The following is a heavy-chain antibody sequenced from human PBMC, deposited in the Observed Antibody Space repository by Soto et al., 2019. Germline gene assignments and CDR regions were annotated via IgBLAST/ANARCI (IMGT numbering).Heavy chain of an antibody. CDR3: ARSYYDSSGYPDYYFDY. CDR1: GGSISSSSYY. CDR2: IYYSGST. J-gene: IGHJ4*02. Sequence: SETLSLTCTVSGGSISSSSYYWGWIRQPPGKGLEWIGSIYYSGSTYYNPSLKSRVTISVDTSKNQFSLKLSSVTAADTAVYYCARSYYDSSGYPDYYFDYWGQGTLVTVSS. D-gene: IGHD3-22*01. V-gene: IGHV4-39*01.